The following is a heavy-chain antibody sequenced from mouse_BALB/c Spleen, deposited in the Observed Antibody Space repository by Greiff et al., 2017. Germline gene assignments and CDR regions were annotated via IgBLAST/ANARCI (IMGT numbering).Heavy chain of an antibody. CDR2: ISDGGSYT. V-gene: IGHV5-4*02. CDR1: GFTFSDYY. J-gene: IGHJ2*01. CDR3: ARDNWDY. Sequence: EVQRVESGGGLVKPGGSLKLSCAASGFTFSDYYMYWVRQTPEKRLEWVATISDGGSYTYYPDSVKGRFTISRDNAKNNLYLQMSSLKSEDTAMYYCARDNWDYWGQGTTLTVSS. D-gene: IGHD4-1*02.